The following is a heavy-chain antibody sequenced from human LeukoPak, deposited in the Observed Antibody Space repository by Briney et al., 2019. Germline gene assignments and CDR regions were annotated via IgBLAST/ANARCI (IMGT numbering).Heavy chain of an antibody. CDR2: IYYSGST. Sequence: SETLSLTCTVSGGSISSSSYYWGWIRQPPGKGLEWIGSIYYSGSTYYNPSLKSRVTISVDTSKNQFSLKLSSVTAADTAVYYCAGLITYYDSSGYQHWGQGTLVTVSS. CDR1: GGSISSSSYY. CDR3: AGLITYYDSSGYQH. V-gene: IGHV4-39*01. D-gene: IGHD3-22*01. J-gene: IGHJ1*01.